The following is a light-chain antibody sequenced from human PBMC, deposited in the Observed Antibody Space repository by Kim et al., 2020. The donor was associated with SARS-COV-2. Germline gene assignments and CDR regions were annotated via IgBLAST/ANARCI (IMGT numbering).Light chain of an antibody. Sequence: VLPWERDALSCRASQSVSSNLAWYHQNPGPAPRLLIYCASPRATGVPARFSGSGSGTEFTLTISSLQSEDFAVYYCQQYTTWRGAFGQGTRVDIK. V-gene: IGKV3-15*01. CDR3: QQYTTWRGA. CDR1: QSVSSN. J-gene: IGKJ1*01. CDR2: CAS.